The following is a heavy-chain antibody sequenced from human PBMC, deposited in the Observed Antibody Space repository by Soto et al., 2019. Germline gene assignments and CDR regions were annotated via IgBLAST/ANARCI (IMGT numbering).Heavy chain of an antibody. V-gene: IGHV3-30*18. J-gene: IGHJ6*02. CDR1: GFTFSNYG. Sequence: GGSLRLSCAASGFTFSNYGMHWVRQAPGKGLEWVAVISYDGSDKYYADSVKGRFSISRDNSKNTLYLQMNSLRAEDTAVYYCAKVTGYCSSSSCRRNYYYYYGMDVWGQGTTVTVSS. CDR3: AKVTGYCSSSSCRRNYYYYYGMDV. D-gene: IGHD2-2*01. CDR2: ISYDGSDK.